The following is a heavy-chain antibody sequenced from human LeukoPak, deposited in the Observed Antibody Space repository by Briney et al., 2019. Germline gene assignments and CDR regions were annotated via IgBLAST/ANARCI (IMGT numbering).Heavy chain of an antibody. Sequence: GGSLRLSCAASGFTFSNYGIHWLRQAPGKGLEWVSAISGSGGSTYYADSVKGRFTISRDNSKNTLYLQVNSLRAEDTAVYYCAKSPGTYYYDSSGYYNLWGGQGTLVTVSS. CDR1: GFTFSNYG. D-gene: IGHD3-22*01. V-gene: IGHV3-23*01. CDR2: ISGSGGST. CDR3: AKSPGTYYYDSSGYYNLW. J-gene: IGHJ4*02.